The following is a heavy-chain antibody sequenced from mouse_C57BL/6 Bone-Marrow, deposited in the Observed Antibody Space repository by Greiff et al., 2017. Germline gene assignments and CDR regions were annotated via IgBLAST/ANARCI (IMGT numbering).Heavy chain of an antibody. J-gene: IGHJ4*01. CDR2: ISSGGSYT. D-gene: IGHD4-1*02. Sequence: DVKLVESGGDLVKPGGSLKLSCAASGFTFSSYGMSWVRPTPDKRLEWVATISSGGSYTYYPDSVKGRFTISRDNAKNTLYLQMSSLKSEDTAMYYCARHWQLGRDAMDYWGQGTSVTVSS. CDR1: GFTFSSYG. V-gene: IGHV5-6*02. CDR3: ARHWQLGRDAMDY.